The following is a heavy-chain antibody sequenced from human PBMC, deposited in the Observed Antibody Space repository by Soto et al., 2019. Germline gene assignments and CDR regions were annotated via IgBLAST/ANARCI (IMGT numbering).Heavy chain of an antibody. CDR2: MNPNSGNT. CDR3: ARGPLGDIVVVPAATDVMDV. CDR1: GYTFTSYD. J-gene: IGHJ6*02. V-gene: IGHV1-8*01. D-gene: IGHD2-2*01. Sequence: ASVQVSCKASGYTFTSYDIHWVRQATGQGLEWMGWMNPNSGNTGYAQKFQGRVTMTRNTSISTAYMELSSLRSEDTAVYYCARGPLGDIVVVPAATDVMDVWGQGTTVTVSS.